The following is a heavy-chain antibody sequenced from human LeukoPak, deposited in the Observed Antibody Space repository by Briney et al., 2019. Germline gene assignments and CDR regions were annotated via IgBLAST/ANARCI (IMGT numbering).Heavy chain of an antibody. Sequence: GGSLTLSCAASGFICSDYSMSWVRQAPGQGPEWVSSISTSSTDSYYGDSVKGRFTISRDNAKNSLYLKVNSLRADHTAVYYCARGYCSGGSCYWNWFDPWGQGTLVTVSS. D-gene: IGHD2-15*01. V-gene: IGHV3-21*01. CDR1: GFICSDYS. CDR2: ISTSSTDS. J-gene: IGHJ5*02. CDR3: ARGYCSGGSCYWNWFDP.